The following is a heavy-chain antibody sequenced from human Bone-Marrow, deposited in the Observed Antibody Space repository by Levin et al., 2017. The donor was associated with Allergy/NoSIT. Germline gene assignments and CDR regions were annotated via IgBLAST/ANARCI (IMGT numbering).Heavy chain of an antibody. Sequence: GESLKISCAASGFTFSSYAMNWVRQAPGKGLEWVSSISDSGGRTYYADSVKGRFTISRDNSKNTLYLQMNSLRAEDTAVYYCAKPYASRGWHGDDYWGQGILVTVSS. CDR3: AKPYASRGWHGDDY. CDR2: ISDSGGRT. D-gene: IGHD6-19*01. CDR1: GFTFSSYA. J-gene: IGHJ4*02. V-gene: IGHV3-23*01.